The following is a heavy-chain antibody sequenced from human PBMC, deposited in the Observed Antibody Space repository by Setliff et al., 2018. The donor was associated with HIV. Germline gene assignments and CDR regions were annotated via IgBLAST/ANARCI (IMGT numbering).Heavy chain of an antibody. J-gene: IGHJ6*03. CDR1: GYNFTNYW. D-gene: IGHD2-21*01. CDR2: IYPRDSGT. Sequence: PGESLKISCKASGYNFTNYWIGWVRQMPGRGLEWMGIIYPRDSGTTYSPSFQGRVSISVDKSITTAYLRWSSLRASDTAIYYCARQIAYCRDGYCSSGYHYSYMDVWGAGTTVTVSS. CDR3: ARQIAYCRDGYCSSGYHYSYMDV. V-gene: IGHV5-51*01.